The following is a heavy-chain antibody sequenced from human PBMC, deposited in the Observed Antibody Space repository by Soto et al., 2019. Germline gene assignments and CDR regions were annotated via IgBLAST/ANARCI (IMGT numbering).Heavy chain of an antibody. D-gene: IGHD6-19*01. CDR3: ARSVAVPGAHIDY. CDR2: VYYTVST. V-gene: IGHV4-59*01. J-gene: IGHJ4*02. CDR1: GGSISGSY. Sequence: PSETLSLTCSVSGGSISGSYWNWIRQSPGKGLEWLGYVYYTVSTNYSPSLRSRVSISVDTSKNEFSLRLSSVTAADTAVYFCARSVAVPGAHIDYWGQGTQVTVSS.